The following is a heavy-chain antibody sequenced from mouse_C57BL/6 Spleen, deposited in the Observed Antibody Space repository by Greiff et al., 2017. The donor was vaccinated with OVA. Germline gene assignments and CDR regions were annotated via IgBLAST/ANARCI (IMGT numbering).Heavy chain of an antibody. J-gene: IGHJ2*01. CDR1: GYTFTDYY. CDR2: IYPGSGNT. CDR3: ARARGFDY. Sequence: VQLQQSGPELVKPGASVKISCKASGYTFTDYYINWVKQRPGQGLAWIGWIYPGSGNTKYNEKFKGKATLTVDTSSSTAYMQLSSLTSEDSAVYFCARARGFDYWGQGTTLTVSS. V-gene: IGHV1-84*01.